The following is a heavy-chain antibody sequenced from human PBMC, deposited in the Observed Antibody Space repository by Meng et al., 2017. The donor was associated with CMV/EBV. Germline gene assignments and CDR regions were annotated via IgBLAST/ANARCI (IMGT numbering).Heavy chain of an antibody. J-gene: IGHJ5*02. D-gene: IGHD3-10*01. CDR2: IYYSGST. Sequence: SETLSLTCTVSGGSISSSSYYWGWIRQPPGKGLEWIGSIYYSGSTYYNPSLKSRVTISVDTSKNQFSLKLSSVTAADTAMYYCARLRGRYWFDPWGQGTLVTVFS. CDR3: ARLRGRYWFDP. V-gene: IGHV4-39*01. CDR1: GGSISSSSYY.